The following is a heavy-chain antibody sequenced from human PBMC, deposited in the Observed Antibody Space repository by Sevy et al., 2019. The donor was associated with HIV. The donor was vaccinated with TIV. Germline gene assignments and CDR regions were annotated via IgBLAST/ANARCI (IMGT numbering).Heavy chain of an antibody. CDR3: AKDLNTAMVNGYYYYGMDV. CDR2: ISYDGSNK. J-gene: IGHJ6*02. CDR1: GFTFSSYG. Sequence: GGSLRLSCAASGFTFSSYGMHWVRQAPGKGLEWVAVISYDGSNKYYGDSVKGRFTISRDNSKNTLYLQMNSLRAEDTAVYYCAKDLNTAMVNGYYYYGMDVWGQGTTVTVSS. D-gene: IGHD5-18*01. V-gene: IGHV3-30*18.